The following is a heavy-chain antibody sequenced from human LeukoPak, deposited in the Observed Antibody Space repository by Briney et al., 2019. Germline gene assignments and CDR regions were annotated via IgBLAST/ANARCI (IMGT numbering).Heavy chain of an antibody. Sequence: SSETLSLTCTVSGGSISSSPYYWDWICQPPGKGLEWIGSFSYSGSTYYNPSLKSRVTISVDTSKNQFSLRLSSVTAADTAMFYCARRTFPLYFDYWGQGTLVTVSS. CDR2: FSYSGST. V-gene: IGHV4-39*01. J-gene: IGHJ4*02. CDR3: ARRTFPLYFDY. D-gene: IGHD2/OR15-2a*01. CDR1: GGSISSSPYY.